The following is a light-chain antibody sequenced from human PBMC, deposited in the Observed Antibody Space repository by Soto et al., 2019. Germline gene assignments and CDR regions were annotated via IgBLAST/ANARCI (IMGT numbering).Light chain of an antibody. CDR1: SRDVGDYNY. J-gene: IGLJ3*02. V-gene: IGLV2-14*01. CDR3: SSYTRSSTLWV. CDR2: EVT. Sequence: QSALTQPASMSGSPGQSITLSCTGSSRDVGDYNYVSWYQQHPGKAPKLMIYEVTNRPSGVSNRFSGSKSGNTASLTISGLQAEDEGHYYCSSYTRSSTLWVFGGGTKLTVL.